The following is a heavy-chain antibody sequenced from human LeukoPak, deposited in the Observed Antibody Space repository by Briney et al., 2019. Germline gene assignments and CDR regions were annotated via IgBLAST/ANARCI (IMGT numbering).Heavy chain of an antibody. V-gene: IGHV3-30-3*01. Sequence: GGSLRLSCAASGFTFSSYAMHWVRQAPGKGLEWVAVISYDGSNNYYADSVKGRFTISRDNSKNTLYLQMNSLRAEDTAVYYCAGGMATITNFDYWGQGTLVTVSS. CDR3: AGGMATITNFDY. CDR1: GFTFSSYA. J-gene: IGHJ4*02. D-gene: IGHD5-24*01. CDR2: ISYDGSNN.